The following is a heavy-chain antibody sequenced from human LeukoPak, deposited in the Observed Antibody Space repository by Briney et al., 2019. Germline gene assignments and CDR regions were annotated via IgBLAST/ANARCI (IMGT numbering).Heavy chain of an antibody. CDR2: ISYDGSNK. CDR3: AREGFYGGFDY. D-gene: IGHD2/OR15-2a*01. CDR1: GFTVSSSY. Sequence: PGGSLRLSCAASGFTVSSSYMSWVRQAPGKGLEWVAVISYDGSNKYYADSVKGRFTISRDNSKNTLYLQMNSLRAEDTAVYYCAREGFYGGFDYWGQGTLVTVSS. J-gene: IGHJ4*02. V-gene: IGHV3-30-3*01.